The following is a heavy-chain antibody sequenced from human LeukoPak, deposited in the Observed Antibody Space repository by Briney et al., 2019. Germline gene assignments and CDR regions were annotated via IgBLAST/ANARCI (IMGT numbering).Heavy chain of an antibody. V-gene: IGHV3-9*01. CDR1: GFTFDDYA. CDR3: ARDALYFDY. J-gene: IGHJ4*02. Sequence: PGRSLRLSCAASGFTFDDYAMHWVRQAPGKGLEWVSGISWNSGSIGYADSVKGRFTISRDNAKNSLYLQMNSLRAEDTAVYYCARDALYFDYWGQGTLVTVSS. CDR2: ISWNSGSI.